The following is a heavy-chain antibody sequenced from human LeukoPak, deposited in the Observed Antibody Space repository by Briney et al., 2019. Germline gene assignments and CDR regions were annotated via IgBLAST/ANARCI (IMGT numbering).Heavy chain of an antibody. CDR3: ARGSSGSYYNYFDY. CDR1: GYTFTSYD. D-gene: IGHD1-26*01. CDR2: IDPSGGST. Sequence: ASVKVSCKASGYTFTSYDINWVRQAPGQGLEWMGLIDPSGGSTSYAQKFQGRVTMTRDTSTTTVYMDLTNLRSEDTAVYYCARGSSGSYYNYFDYWGQGTLVTVSS. V-gene: IGHV1-46*01. J-gene: IGHJ4*02.